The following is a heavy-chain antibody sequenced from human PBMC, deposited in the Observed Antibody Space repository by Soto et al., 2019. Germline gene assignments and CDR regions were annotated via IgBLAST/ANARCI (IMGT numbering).Heavy chain of an antibody. CDR1: GFSFSSYS. Sequence: EVHLVESVGGLVQPGGSLRLSCAASGFSFSSYSMNWVRQAPGKGLEWISYITSSSSAIHYADSVKGRLTISRDNAKNLLYLQMNSLRDEDTAVYYCAAIIFGSKDWGQGTLVTVSS. D-gene: IGHD3-3*02. V-gene: IGHV3-48*02. CDR2: ITSSSSAI. CDR3: AAIIFGSKD. J-gene: IGHJ4*02.